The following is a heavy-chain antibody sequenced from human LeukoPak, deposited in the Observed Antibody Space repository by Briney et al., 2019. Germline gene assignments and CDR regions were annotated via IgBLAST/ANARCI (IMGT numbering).Heavy chain of an antibody. D-gene: IGHD3-9*01. V-gene: IGHV4-59*01. CDR1: GCSISSYY. Sequence: SETLSLNFTVPGCSISSYYWSLIRPPPGKGMGWNGYFYYSGSTNYNPSLKSRVTISVDTSKNQFSLKLSSVTAADTAVYYCAGGSVDILTGYKEGWFDPWGQGTLVTVSS. J-gene: IGHJ5*02. CDR3: AGGSVDILTGYKEGWFDP. CDR2: FYYSGST.